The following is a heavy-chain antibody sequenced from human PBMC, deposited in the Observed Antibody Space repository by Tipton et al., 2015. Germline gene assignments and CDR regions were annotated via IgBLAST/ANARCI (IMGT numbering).Heavy chain of an antibody. CDR3: ARASRDVWSGYYSDNWFFDL. Sequence: QSGAEVKKPGASVKVSCKASGYTFTNYYMHWVRQAPGQGLEWMGIINPSGVGTTYAQKFQGRVTMTGDTSTSMVYMELSSLRSEDTAVYYCARASRDVWSGYYSDNWFFDLWGRGTRVTVSS. D-gene: IGHD3-3*01. CDR1: GYTFTNYY. V-gene: IGHV1-46*01. CDR2: INPSGVGT. J-gene: IGHJ2*01.